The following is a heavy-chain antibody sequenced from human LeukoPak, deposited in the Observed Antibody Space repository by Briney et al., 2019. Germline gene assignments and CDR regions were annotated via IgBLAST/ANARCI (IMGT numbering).Heavy chain of an antibody. J-gene: IGHJ4*02. Sequence: PGGSLRLSCAASGFTFSSYWMSWVRQAPGKGLEWVANLKQDGSEKYYVDSVKGRFTISRDNSKNTLYLQMNSLRAEDTAVYYCARTGYSSGWYANFVYWGQGTLVTVSS. CDR1: GFTFSSYW. V-gene: IGHV3-7*03. D-gene: IGHD6-19*01. CDR2: LKQDGSEK. CDR3: ARTGYSSGWYANFVY.